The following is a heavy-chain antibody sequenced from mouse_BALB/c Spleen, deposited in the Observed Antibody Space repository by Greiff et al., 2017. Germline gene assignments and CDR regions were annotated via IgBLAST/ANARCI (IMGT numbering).Heavy chain of an antibody. J-gene: IGHJ4*01. V-gene: IGHV1-66*01. CDR1: GYSFTSYY. CDR2: IFPGSGNT. D-gene: IGHD2-14*01. CDR3: ARRDYRYDAGYAMDY. Sequence: VQLQQSGPELVKPGASVKISCKASGYSFTSYYIHWVKQRPGQGLEWIGWIFPGSGNTKYNEKFKGKATLTADTSSSTAYMQLSSLTSEDSAVYFCARRDYRYDAGYAMDYWGQGTSGTVSS.